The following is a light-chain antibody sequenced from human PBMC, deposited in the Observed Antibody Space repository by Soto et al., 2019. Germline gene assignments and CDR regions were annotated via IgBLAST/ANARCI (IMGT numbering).Light chain of an antibody. Sequence: VMTQYPDTLSVSPRERATLSCRASQSVSSNLAWYQQKPGQAPRLLMYDASSRATGIPDRFSGSGSGTDFTLTISCLQSEDFATYYCQQYYSYPRTFGQGTKVDIK. CDR1: QSVSSN. CDR2: DAS. CDR3: QQYYSYPRT. J-gene: IGKJ1*01. V-gene: IGKV3D-15*01.